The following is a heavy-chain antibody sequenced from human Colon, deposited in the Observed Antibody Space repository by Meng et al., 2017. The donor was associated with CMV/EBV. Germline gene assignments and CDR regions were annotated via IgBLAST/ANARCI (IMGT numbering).Heavy chain of an antibody. CDR1: GYTFTGYY. J-gene: IGHJ4*02. D-gene: IGHD3-3*01. CDR2: ISAYNGNT. CDR3: ARDHGEWLSPWSPRFDY. Sequence: ASVKVSCKASGYTFTGYYLHWVRQAPGQGLEWMGWISAYNGNTNYAQKLQGRVTMTTDTSTSTAYMELRSLRSDDTAVYYCARDHGEWLSPWSPRFDYWGQGTLVTVSS. V-gene: IGHV1-18*01.